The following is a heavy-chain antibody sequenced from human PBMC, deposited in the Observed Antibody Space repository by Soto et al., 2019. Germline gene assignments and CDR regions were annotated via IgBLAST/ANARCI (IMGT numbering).Heavy chain of an antibody. J-gene: IGHJ3*02. V-gene: IGHV3-15*01. Sequence: EVQLVESGGGLVKPGGSLRLSCAASGFTFSNAWMSWVRQAPGKGLEWVGRIKSKTDGGTTDYAAPVKGRFTISRDDSKNTLYLQMNSLKTEDTAVYYCTTDYYYDSSGYYYVGYDAFDIWGQGTMVTVSS. CDR1: GFTFSNAW. CDR3: TTDYYYDSSGYYYVGYDAFDI. CDR2: IKSKTDGGTT. D-gene: IGHD3-22*01.